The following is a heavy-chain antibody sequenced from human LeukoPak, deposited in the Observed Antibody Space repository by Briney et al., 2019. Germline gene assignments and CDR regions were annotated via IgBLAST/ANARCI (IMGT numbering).Heavy chain of an antibody. D-gene: IGHD3-22*01. CDR2: IFISGGT. Sequence: PSETLSLTCTVSGDSITSGSYYWSWIRQPAGKGLEWIGRIFISGGTNYNPSLRSRVTMSLDTSKNQFSLKLSSVTAADTAVYYCARGGYHPNWFDPWGQGTLVTVSS. J-gene: IGHJ5*02. V-gene: IGHV4-61*02. CDR1: GDSITSGSYY. CDR3: ARGGYHPNWFDP.